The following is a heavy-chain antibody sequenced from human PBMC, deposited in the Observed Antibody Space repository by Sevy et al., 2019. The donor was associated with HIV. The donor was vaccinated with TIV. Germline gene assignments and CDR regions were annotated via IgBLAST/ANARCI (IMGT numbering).Heavy chain of an antibody. CDR3: AREETAYGGKHAFDI. CDR1: GFTFSSYW. V-gene: IGHV3-7*01. J-gene: IGHJ3*02. Sequence: GGSLRLSCAASGFTFSSYWMSWVRHAPGKGLEWVANIKQDGSEKYYVDSVKGRFTISRDNAKNSLYLQMNSLRAEDTAVYYCAREETAYGGKHAFDIWGQGTMVTVSS. D-gene: IGHD4-17*01. CDR2: IKQDGSEK.